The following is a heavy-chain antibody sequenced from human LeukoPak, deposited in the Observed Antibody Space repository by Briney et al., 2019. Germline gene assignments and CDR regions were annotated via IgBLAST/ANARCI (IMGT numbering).Heavy chain of an antibody. CDR2: ISYDGSNK. CDR1: GFTFSSYA. J-gene: IGHJ6*02. CDR3: AREGYDPTKDYCYGMDV. Sequence: TGGSLRLSCAASGFTFSSYAMPWVRQAPGKGLEWVAVISYDGSNKYYADSVKGRFTISRDNSKNTLYLQMNSLRAEDTAVYYCAREGYDPTKDYCYGMDVWGQGTTVTVSS. V-gene: IGHV3-30-3*01. D-gene: IGHD5-12*01.